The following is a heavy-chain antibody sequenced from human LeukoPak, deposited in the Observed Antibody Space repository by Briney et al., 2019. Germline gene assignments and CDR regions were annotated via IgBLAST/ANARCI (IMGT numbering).Heavy chain of an antibody. CDR2: INQDGSEK. CDR3: ARDGAARGSGSFGD. CDR1: GVSISSSNSY. J-gene: IGHJ4*02. D-gene: IGHD3-10*01. Sequence: ETLSLTCTVSGVSISSSNSYWGWIRQPPGKGLEWVANINQDGSEKYYVDSVKGRFTISRDNAKNSLYLQVNSLRAEDTAVYYCARDGAARGSGSFGDWGPGTLLTVSS. V-gene: IGHV3-7*01.